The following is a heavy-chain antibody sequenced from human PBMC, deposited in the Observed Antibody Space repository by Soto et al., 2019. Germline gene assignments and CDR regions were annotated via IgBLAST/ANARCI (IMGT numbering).Heavy chain of an antibody. CDR1: GFTFSSFT. D-gene: IGHD3-3*01. V-gene: IGHV3-21*01. CDR2: ITSSSDYK. Sequence: EVQLVESGGGLVKPGGSLRLSCAASGFTFSSFTMNWVRQAPGQGLEWVSSITSSSDYKYYADSVKGRFTISRDNAKNSLYRQMNRLRDEDTAVYYCARDYDFWSGFFHPWGQGTLVTVSS. CDR3: ARDYDFWSGFFHP. J-gene: IGHJ5*02.